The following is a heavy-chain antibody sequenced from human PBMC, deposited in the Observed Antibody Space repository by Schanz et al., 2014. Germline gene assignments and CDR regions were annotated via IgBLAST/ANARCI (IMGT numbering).Heavy chain of an antibody. Sequence: EVQLLESGGGLVQPGGSLRLSCAASGFTFSIYGMSWVRLAPGKGLEWVGHVKTKVDGGTADYAAPVKGRFTISRDDSKNTLYLQMNSLKTEDTAVYYCTTVERITIFEVVPYYYYYMDVWGKGTTVTVSS. CDR3: TTVERITIFEVVPYYYYYMDV. CDR2: VKTKVDGGTA. D-gene: IGHD3-3*01. J-gene: IGHJ6*03. CDR1: GFTFSIYG. V-gene: IGHV3-15*01.